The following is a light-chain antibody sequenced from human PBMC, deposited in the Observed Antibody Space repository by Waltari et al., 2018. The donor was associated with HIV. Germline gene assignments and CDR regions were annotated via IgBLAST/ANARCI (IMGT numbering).Light chain of an antibody. J-gene: IGKJ4*01. CDR3: QQSYGTPLT. V-gene: IGKV1-39*01. Sequence: DIQMTQSPSSLSASVGDRVIITCRASQSISPYVNWYQQTPGSAPKLLIRAASSLQGGVPSRFSGSGSETDFSLTISSLQSEDFATYYCQQSYGTPLTFRGGTRVEIK. CDR1: QSISPY. CDR2: AAS.